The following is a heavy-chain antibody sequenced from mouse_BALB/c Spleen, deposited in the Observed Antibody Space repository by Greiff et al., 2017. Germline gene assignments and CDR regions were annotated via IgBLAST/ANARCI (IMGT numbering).Heavy chain of an antibody. CDR3: ARRITTHYAMDY. J-gene: IGHJ4*01. CDR1: GFTFSSFG. V-gene: IGHV5-17*02. D-gene: IGHD1-1*01. CDR2: ISSGSSTI. Sequence: EVQRVESGGGLVQPGGSRKLSCAASGFTFSSFGMHWVRQAPEKGLEWVAYISSGSSTIYYADTVKGRFTISRDNPKNTLFLQMTSLRSEDTAMYYCARRITTHYAMDYWGQGTSVTVSS.